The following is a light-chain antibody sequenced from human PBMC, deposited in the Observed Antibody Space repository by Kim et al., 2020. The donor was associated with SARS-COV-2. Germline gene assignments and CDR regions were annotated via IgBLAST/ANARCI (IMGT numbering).Light chain of an antibody. CDR1: QSVSSD. Sequence: VSPGERATLSCRASQSVSSDLAWYQQKPGQAPRLLIYGASTRATGIPARFSGSGSGTEFTLTISSLQSEDFAVYYCQQYNNWPQTFGQGTKVDIK. CDR2: GAS. J-gene: IGKJ1*01. CDR3: QQYNNWPQT. V-gene: IGKV3-15*01.